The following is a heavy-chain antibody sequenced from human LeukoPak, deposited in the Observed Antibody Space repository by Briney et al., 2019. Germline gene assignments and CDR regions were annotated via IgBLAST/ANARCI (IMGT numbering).Heavy chain of an antibody. Sequence: PGGSLRLSCAASGFTFSSYAMSWVRQAPGKGLEWVSAISGSGGSTYYADSVKGRFTISRDNSKNTLYLQMNSLRAEDTAVYYCAKYSGYDPHYYYYYYYMDVWGKGTTVTVSS. V-gene: IGHV3-23*01. D-gene: IGHD5-12*01. J-gene: IGHJ6*03. CDR3: AKYSGYDPHYYYYYYYMDV. CDR1: GFTFSSYA. CDR2: ISGSGGST.